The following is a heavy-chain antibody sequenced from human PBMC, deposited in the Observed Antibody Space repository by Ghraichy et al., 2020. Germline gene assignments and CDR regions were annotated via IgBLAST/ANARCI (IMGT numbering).Heavy chain of an antibody. D-gene: IGHD6-6*01. CDR3: ARGPPTYSSSSTWLDP. CDR1: GVFITSDNFY. Sequence: SETLSLTCSVSGVFITSDNFYWNWVRQTPGKGLEWIGYIHSSGNTFYNPSLKSRPSISLDTSRNQFSLNLTSVTAEDTALHFCARGPPTYSSSSTWLDPWGQGTQVTVSS. J-gene: IGHJ5*02. CDR2: IHSSGNT. V-gene: IGHV4-30-4*01.